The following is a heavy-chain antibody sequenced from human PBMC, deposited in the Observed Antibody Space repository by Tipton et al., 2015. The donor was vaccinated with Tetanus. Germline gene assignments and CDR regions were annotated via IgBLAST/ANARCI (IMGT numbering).Heavy chain of an antibody. V-gene: IGHV4-34*09. CDR3: ARDPGIASAGLWFDP. Sequence: TLSLTCAVSGGSLSDYYWTWIRQSPGKGLEWIGEINHGGGSNYNPSLKSRLDISLDTSKNQFSLRLTSVTVADTAVYYCARDPGIASAGLWFDPWGQGTLVTVSS. J-gene: IGHJ5*02. CDR2: INHGGGS. CDR1: GGSLSDYY. D-gene: IGHD6-13*01.